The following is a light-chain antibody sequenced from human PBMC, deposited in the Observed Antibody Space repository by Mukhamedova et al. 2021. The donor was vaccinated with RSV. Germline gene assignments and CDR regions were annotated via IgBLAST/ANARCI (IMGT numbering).Light chain of an antibody. Sequence: VSWYQQYPGKAPKLMIYDVSKRPSGVPDRFSGSKSGNTASLTISGLQAEDEADYYCCSYAGSYTLLFGGGTKLTVL. CDR3: CSYAGSYTLL. CDR2: DVS. V-gene: IGLV2-11*01. J-gene: IGLJ2*01.